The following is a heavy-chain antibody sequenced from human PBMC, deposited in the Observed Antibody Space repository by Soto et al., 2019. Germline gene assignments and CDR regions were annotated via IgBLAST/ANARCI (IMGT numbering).Heavy chain of an antibody. CDR3: TSSDGRSGVDY. CDR2: IRSRANNYAT. Sequence: EVHLVESGGSLVQPGGFLKLSCAASGFTFSGSTMHWVRQASGTGLEWLGQIRSRANNYATTYAASVEGRLTISRDDSKNTAYLQMSSLRSEDPAVYFCTSSDGRSGVDYWGQGTLVAVSS. D-gene: IGHD3-3*01. CDR1: GFTFSGST. J-gene: IGHJ4*02. V-gene: IGHV3-73*02.